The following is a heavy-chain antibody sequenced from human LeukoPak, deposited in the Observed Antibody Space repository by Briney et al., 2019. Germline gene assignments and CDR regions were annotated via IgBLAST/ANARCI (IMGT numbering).Heavy chain of an antibody. D-gene: IGHD4-23*01. Sequence: GGSLRLSCAVSGFTFSNYGMHWARQAPGKGLEWVTFIRYDGSNKYYADSVKGRFTISRDNSKNTLYLQMNSLRVEDTAVYYCAKARQTGNSGRGFFDYWGQGTLVAVSS. CDR1: GFTFSNYG. J-gene: IGHJ4*02. CDR3: AKARQTGNSGRGFFDY. CDR2: IRYDGSNK. V-gene: IGHV3-30*02.